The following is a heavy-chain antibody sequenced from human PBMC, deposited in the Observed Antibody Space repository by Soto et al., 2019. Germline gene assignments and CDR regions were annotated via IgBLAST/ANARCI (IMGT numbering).Heavy chain of an antibody. V-gene: IGHV4-59*01. CDR1: GCSISSYY. CDR2: SYYNGNT. Sequence: PSETLSLTCTVSGCSISSYYWSWIRQSPGKGLEWIGFSYYNGNTNCSPSLKSRVTMSVDTSRNQFSLRLRSVTAADTAVYYCATARFLEWSWGQGTLVTVSS. CDR3: ATARFLEWS. D-gene: IGHD3-3*01. J-gene: IGHJ5*02.